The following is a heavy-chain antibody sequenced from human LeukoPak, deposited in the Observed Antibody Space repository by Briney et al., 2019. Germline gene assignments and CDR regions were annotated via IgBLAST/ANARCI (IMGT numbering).Heavy chain of an antibody. J-gene: IGHJ4*02. D-gene: IGHD3-22*01. V-gene: IGHV4-34*01. CDR2: INHSGST. CDR1: GGSFSGYY. Sequence: KPSETLSLTCAVYGGSFSGYYWSWIRQPPGKGLEWIGEINHSGSTNYNPSLKSRVTISVDTSKNQFSLKLSSVTAADTAVYYCARGRNDSSGYYYVLDYWGQGTLVTVSS. CDR3: ARGRNDSSGYYYVLDY.